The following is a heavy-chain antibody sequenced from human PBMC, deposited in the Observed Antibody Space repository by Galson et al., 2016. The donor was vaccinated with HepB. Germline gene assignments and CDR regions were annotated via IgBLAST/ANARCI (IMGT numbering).Heavy chain of an antibody. CDR1: GGSINSNNW. CDR2: IYQSGTT. Sequence: SETLSLTCAVSGGSINSNNWWHWVRQPPGKGLEWIGEIYQSGTTHYNSSLKSRVTISIDNSKNQFSLRMTAVTAADTAVYYCSGGDLARGFDPWGQGSMVTVS. D-gene: IGHD3-16*01. CDR3: SGGDLARGFDP. J-gene: IGHJ5*02. V-gene: IGHV4-4*02.